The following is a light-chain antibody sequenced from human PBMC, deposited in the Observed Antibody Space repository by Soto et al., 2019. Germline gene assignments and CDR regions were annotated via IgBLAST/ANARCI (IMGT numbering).Light chain of an antibody. Sequence: QSALTQPASVSGSPGQSITISCTGTSSDVGGYNYVSWYQQHPGKAPKLMIYDVSNRPSGVYNRLSGSNSSNTASLTISGLQDDDEADYYCPSYTSSSTWVFGGGTKVTVL. V-gene: IGLV2-14*01. CDR3: PSYTSSSTWV. CDR1: SSDVGGYNY. CDR2: DVS. J-gene: IGLJ3*02.